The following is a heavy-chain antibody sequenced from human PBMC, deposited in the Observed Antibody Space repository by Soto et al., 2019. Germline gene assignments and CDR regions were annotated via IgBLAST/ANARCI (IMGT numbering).Heavy chain of an antibody. CDR1: GFTLSSYM. J-gene: IGHJ6*02. Sequence: PGGSLRLSCAASGFTLSSYMMNWVRQAPGQGLEWISYISNSGSSIDYADSVKGRFTISRDDSKNTVYLQMNNLRGEDSAVYYCARDHGMFLSYYYYGMDVWGQGTTVTVSS. CDR3: ARDHGMFLSYYYYGMDV. D-gene: IGHD3-10*02. V-gene: IGHV3-48*01. CDR2: ISNSGSSI.